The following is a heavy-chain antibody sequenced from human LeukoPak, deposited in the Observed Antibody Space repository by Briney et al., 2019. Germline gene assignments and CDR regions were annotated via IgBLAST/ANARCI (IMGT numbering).Heavy chain of an antibody. CDR3: ARDPTYYYDSSGYYPEYYFDY. V-gene: IGHV1-69*13. Sequence: ASVKVSCKASGGTLSSYAISWVRQAPGQGLEWMGGIIPIFGTANYAQKFQGRVTITADESTSTAYMELSSLRSEDTAVYYCARDPTYYYDSSGYYPEYYFDYWGQGTLVTVSS. CDR1: GGTLSSYA. CDR2: IIPIFGTA. J-gene: IGHJ4*02. D-gene: IGHD3-22*01.